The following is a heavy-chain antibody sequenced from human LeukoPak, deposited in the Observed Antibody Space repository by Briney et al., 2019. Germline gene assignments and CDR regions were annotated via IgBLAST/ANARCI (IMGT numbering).Heavy chain of an antibody. CDR3: ARWRVIAAAGIDY. Sequence: SETLSLTCAVYGGSFSGYYWSWIRQPPGKGLEWIGEVNHSGSTNYNPSLKSRVTISVDTSKNQFSLKLSSVTVVDTAVYYCARWRVIAAAGIDYWGQGTLVTVSS. CDR2: VNHSGST. CDR1: GGSFSGYY. D-gene: IGHD6-13*01. J-gene: IGHJ4*02. V-gene: IGHV4-34*01.